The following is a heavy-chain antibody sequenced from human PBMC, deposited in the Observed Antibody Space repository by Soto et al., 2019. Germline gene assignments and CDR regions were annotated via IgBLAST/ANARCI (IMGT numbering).Heavy chain of an antibody. CDR2: IIPIFGTA. CDR1: GYTFTTYA. CDR3: ASPVVAATGYYYYGMDV. Sequence: SVKVSCKASGYTFTTYATHWVRQAPGQRLEWMGGIIPIFGTANYAQKFQGRVTITADESTSTAYMELSSLRSEDTAVYYCASPVVAATGYYYYGMDVWGQGTTVTVSS. V-gene: IGHV1-69*13. J-gene: IGHJ6*02. D-gene: IGHD2-15*01.